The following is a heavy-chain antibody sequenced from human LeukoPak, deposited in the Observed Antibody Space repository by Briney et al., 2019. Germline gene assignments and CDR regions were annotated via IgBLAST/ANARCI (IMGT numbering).Heavy chain of an antibody. J-gene: IGHJ3*02. CDR3: AREGPTYYYDSSGYYPSAFDI. Sequence: PSETLSLTCAVYGGSFSGYYWSWIRQPPGKGLEWIGEINHSGSTNYNPSLKSRVTISVDTSKNQFSLKLSSVTAADTAVYYCAREGPTYYYDSSGYYPSAFDIWGRGTMVTVSS. CDR1: GGSFSGYY. D-gene: IGHD3-22*01. V-gene: IGHV4-34*01. CDR2: INHSGST.